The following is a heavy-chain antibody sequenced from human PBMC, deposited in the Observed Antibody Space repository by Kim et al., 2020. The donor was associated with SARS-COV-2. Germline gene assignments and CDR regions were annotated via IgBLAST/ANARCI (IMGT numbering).Heavy chain of an antibody. V-gene: IGHV3-23*01. CDR1: GFTFSSYA. CDR2: ISGSGGST. Sequence: GGSLRLSCAASGFTFSSYAMSWVRQAPGKGLEWVSAISGSGGSTYYADSVKGRFTISRDNSKNTLYLQMNSLRAEDTAVYYCAKDSGLLLWFGELLDYYGMDVWGQGTTVTVSS. CDR3: AKDSGLLLWFGELLDYYGMDV. J-gene: IGHJ6*02. D-gene: IGHD3-10*01.